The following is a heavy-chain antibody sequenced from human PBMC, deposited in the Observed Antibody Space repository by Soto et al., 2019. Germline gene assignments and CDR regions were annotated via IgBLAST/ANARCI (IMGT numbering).Heavy chain of an antibody. D-gene: IGHD3-16*01. V-gene: IGHV4-59*01. J-gene: IGHJ4*02. Sequence: QVQLQESGPGLVKPSETLSLTCTVSGASMSNYYGSWIRQPPGRGLEWIGFMHSSGSANYNSSLKGRATISVDTYNNHSSLILTSVTAADTAVYYCVRSGHTFGGVIWGQGTLVTVSS. CDR1: GASMSNYY. CDR2: MHSSGSA. CDR3: VRSGHTFGGVI.